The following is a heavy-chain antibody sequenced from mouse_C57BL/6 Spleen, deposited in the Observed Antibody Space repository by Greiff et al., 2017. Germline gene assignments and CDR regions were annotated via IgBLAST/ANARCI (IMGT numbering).Heavy chain of an antibody. J-gene: IGHJ1*03. CDR2: ISDGGSYT. D-gene: IGHD1-1*01. CDR3: ARDQGAYGDWYFDV. V-gene: IGHV5-4*01. Sequence: EVKLVESGGGLVKPGGSLKLSCAASGFTFSSYAMSWVRQTPEKRLEWVATISDGGSYTYYPDNVKGRFTISRDNAKNNLYLQMSHLKSEDTAMYYCARDQGAYGDWYFDVWGTGTTVTVSS. CDR1: GFTFSSYA.